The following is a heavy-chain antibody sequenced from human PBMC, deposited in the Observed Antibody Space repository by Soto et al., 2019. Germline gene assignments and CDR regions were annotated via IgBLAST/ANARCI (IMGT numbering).Heavy chain of an antibody. D-gene: IGHD3-10*01. Sequence: QVQLEQSGAEVKKPGSSVKVSCKASGGTLSDHGVAWLRQAPGQGLEWMGGTIPVFNTAKYAQKFQGRVTVIADKFTNIAYKELSSLRSEDTAFYFCARGVYGSGNYYTGPSAFDIWGQGTMVIVSS. J-gene: IGHJ3*02. CDR3: ARGVYGSGNYYTGPSAFDI. CDR1: GGTLSDHG. CDR2: TIPVFNTA. V-gene: IGHV1-69*06.